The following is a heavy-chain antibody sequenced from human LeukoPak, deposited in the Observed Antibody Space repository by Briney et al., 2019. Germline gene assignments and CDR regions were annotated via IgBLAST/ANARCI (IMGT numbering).Heavy chain of an antibody. J-gene: IGHJ3*02. V-gene: IGHV3-30*03. CDR2: ISYDGSNR. D-gene: IGHD2/OR15-2a*01. CDR3: AREGSGRILVRAFDI. CDR1: GFTFSRYG. Sequence: GGSLRLSCAASGFTFSRYGMHWVRQAPDKGLEWVAVISYDGSNRYYADSVKGRFTISGDNSKNTLYLQMDSLRAADTAVYYCAREGSGRILVRAFDIWGQGTMVTVSS.